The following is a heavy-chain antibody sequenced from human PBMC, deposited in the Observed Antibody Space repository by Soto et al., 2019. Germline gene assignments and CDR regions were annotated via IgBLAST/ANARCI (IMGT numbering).Heavy chain of an antibody. V-gene: IGHV1-69*01. Sequence: QVQLVQSGAEGKKPGSSVKVSCKASGGTFSSYAISWVRQAPGQGLEWMGGIIPIFGTANYAQKFQGRVTTTADESTSTAYMELSSRRSEDTAVYYCAREHFRSLYRHRFHFDYWGQGTLVPVSS. J-gene: IGHJ4*02. D-gene: IGHD3-3*01. CDR3: AREHFRSLYRHRFHFDY. CDR1: GGTFSSYA. CDR2: IIPIFGTA.